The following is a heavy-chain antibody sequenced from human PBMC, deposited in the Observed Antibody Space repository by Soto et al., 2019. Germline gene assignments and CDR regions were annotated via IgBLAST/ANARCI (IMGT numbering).Heavy chain of an antibody. CDR1: GGSISGYY. J-gene: IGHJ4*02. CDR2: IFHTGRT. Sequence: ASETLSLTCTVSGGSISGYYWSWIRQIPGKGLGWIGYIFHTGRTNYNPSLKSRVSFSVDTSKNQFSLKLSSVTAADTAVYYCARYSCTSGTCYYFDYWGQGTLVTVSS. D-gene: IGHD2-2*01. CDR3: ARYSCTSGTCYYFDY. V-gene: IGHV4-59*01.